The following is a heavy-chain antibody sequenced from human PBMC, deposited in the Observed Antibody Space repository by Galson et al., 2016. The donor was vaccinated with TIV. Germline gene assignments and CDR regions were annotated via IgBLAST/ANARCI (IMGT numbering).Heavy chain of an antibody. Sequence: SLRLSCAASGFTFSSYWMHWVRQAPGKGLEGVARVNNDGSNTRYVDSVKGRFTIFRDNAKKTLYLQMNSLRVDDTAVYYCARVSGMYTRFYYYYMDVWGKGTAVTVSS. D-gene: IGHD1-26*01. V-gene: IGHV3-74*01. CDR1: GFTFSSYW. CDR3: ARVSGMYTRFYYYYMDV. CDR2: VNNDGSNT. J-gene: IGHJ6*03.